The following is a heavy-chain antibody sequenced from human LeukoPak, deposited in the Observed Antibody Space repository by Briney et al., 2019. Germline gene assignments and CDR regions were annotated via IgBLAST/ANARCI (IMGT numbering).Heavy chain of an antibody. CDR3: ARGIYELGSADDAFDI. V-gene: IGHV4-61*02. J-gene: IGHJ3*02. CDR1: GGSISSGSYY. CDR2: IYTSGST. D-gene: IGHD7-27*01. Sequence: SETLSLTCTVSGGSISSGSYYWSWIRQPAGKGLEWIGRIYTSGSTNYNPSLKSRVTISVDTSKNQFSLKLSSVTAADTAVYYCARGIYELGSADDAFDIWGQGTMVIVSS.